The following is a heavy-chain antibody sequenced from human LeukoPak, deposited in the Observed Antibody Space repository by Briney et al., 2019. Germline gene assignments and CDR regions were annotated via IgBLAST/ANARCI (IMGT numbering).Heavy chain of an antibody. CDR3: ARAPPYCSSTSCYRYYYYGMDV. V-gene: IGHV4-34*01. CDR1: GGSFSGYY. J-gene: IGHJ6*02. Sequence: NASETLSLTCAVYGGSFSGYYWSWIRQPPGKGLEWIGEINHSGSTNYNPSLKSRVTISVDTSKNQFSLKLSSVTAADTAVYYCARAPPYCSSTSCYRYYYYGMDVWGQGTTVTVSS. CDR2: INHSGST. D-gene: IGHD2-2*02.